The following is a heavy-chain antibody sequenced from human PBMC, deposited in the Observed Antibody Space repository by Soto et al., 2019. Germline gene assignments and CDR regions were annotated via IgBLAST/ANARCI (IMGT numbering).Heavy chain of an antibody. J-gene: IGHJ4*02. CDR3: MRDFKGY. Sequence: GGSLRLSCAASEFTFSSFWMSWVRQAPGKGLGWVANIKEDGSVRNYVDSVKGRFTISRDNAKNSLILQMNSLRVDDTAVYYCMRDFKGYRGQGTLVTVSS. CDR2: IKEDGSVR. CDR1: EFTFSSFW. V-gene: IGHV3-7*01.